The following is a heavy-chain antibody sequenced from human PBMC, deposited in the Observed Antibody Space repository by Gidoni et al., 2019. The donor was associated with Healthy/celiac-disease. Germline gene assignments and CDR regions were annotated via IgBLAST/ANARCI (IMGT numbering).Heavy chain of an antibody. CDR3: ARVFGGSYHPNDWYFDL. V-gene: IGHV1-2*02. J-gene: IGHJ2*01. D-gene: IGHD1-26*01. CDR2: INPNSVGT. CDR1: GYTFTGYY. Sequence: QVQLVQSGAEVQKPGASVKVSCQASGYTFTGYYMHWVRQAPGQGLEWMGWINPNSVGTNYAQKFQGRVTMTRDTSISTAYMELSRLRSDDTAVYYCARVFGGSYHPNDWYFDLWGRGTLVTVSS.